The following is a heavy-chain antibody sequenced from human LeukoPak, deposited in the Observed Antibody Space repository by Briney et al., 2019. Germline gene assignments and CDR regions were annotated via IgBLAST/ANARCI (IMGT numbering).Heavy chain of an antibody. CDR1: GGSFSGYY. CDR2: INHSGST. D-gene: IGHD3-22*01. CDR3: ARVLSYYDSSGYSLESWFDP. J-gene: IGHJ5*02. Sequence: PSETLSLTCAVYGGSFSGYYWSWIRQPPGKGLEWIGEINHSGSTNYNPSLKSRVTISVDTSKNQFSLKLSSVTAADTAVYYCARVLSYYDSSGYSLESWFDPWGQGTLVTVSS. V-gene: IGHV4-34*01.